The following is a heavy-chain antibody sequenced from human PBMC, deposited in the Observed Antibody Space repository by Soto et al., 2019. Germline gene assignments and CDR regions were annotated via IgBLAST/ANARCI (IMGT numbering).Heavy chain of an antibody. Sequence: SETLSLTCTVSGGSISSGDYYWSWIRQPPGKGLEWIGYIYYSGSTYYNPSLKSRVTISVDTSKNQFSLKLSSVTAADTAVYYCARDGYYGSGPPGVGFDPWGQGTLVTVSS. CDR1: GGSISSGDYY. CDR2: IYYSGST. V-gene: IGHV4-30-4*01. CDR3: ARDGYYGSGPPGVGFDP. D-gene: IGHD3-10*01. J-gene: IGHJ5*02.